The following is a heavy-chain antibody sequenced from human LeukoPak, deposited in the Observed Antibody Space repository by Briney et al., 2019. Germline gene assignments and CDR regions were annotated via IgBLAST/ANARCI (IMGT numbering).Heavy chain of an antibody. Sequence: GASVKVSFKASGGTFSSYAISWVRQAPGQGLEWMGGIIPIFGTANYAQKFQGSVTITADESTSTAYMELSSLRSEDTAVYYCARGGSGYSSGWSLPLFDYWGQGTLVTVSS. V-gene: IGHV1-69*13. CDR3: ARGGSGYSSGWSLPLFDY. D-gene: IGHD6-19*01. CDR2: IIPIFGTA. J-gene: IGHJ4*02. CDR1: GGTFSSYA.